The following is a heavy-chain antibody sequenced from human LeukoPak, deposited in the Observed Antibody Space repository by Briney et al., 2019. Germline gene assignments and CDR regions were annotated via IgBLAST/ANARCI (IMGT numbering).Heavy chain of an antibody. J-gene: IGHJ4*02. D-gene: IGHD2-2*01. V-gene: IGHV3-7*03. CDR2: IKQDGSKK. CDR1: GYTFSSYW. Sequence: GGPQKLSCAASGYTFSSYWRTWVRQAPGKGLERKANIKQDGSKKSYVDSVKGRFTISRDNAKNSLYLQMNSLRADDTGVYYCASQPAAADVDYWGQGTLVTVSS. CDR3: ASQPAAADVDY.